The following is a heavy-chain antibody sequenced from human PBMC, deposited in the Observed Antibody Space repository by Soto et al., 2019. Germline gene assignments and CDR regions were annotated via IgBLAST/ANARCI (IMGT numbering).Heavy chain of an antibody. D-gene: IGHD1-26*01. CDR3: ARGSTSGTYYFDY. Sequence: GGSLRLSCAASGFTFSSYTMHWVRQAPGKGLEWVAAKSYDSVNEYYADSVKGRFTISRDNSKNTLFLQINSLRTDDTAMYYCARGSTSGTYYFDYWGQGTLVTVSA. V-gene: IGHV3-30-3*01. CDR1: GFTFSSYT. J-gene: IGHJ4*02. CDR2: KSYDSVNE.